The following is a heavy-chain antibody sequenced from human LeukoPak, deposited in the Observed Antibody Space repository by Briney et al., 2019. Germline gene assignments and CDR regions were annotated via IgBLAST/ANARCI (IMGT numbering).Heavy chain of an antibody. J-gene: IGHJ4*02. CDR3: ASGGIYCGGDCYRHFDC. V-gene: IGHV4-4*07. CDR1: GAGDSINSYY. Sequence: SETLSLTCTVSGAGDSINSYYWTWIRQPAGKGLEWIGRIYASGATNYNPSLTSRVTMSLDTSKNQFSLKLKSVTAADTAVYYCASGGIYCGGDCYRHFDCWGQGTLVTVSS. CDR2: IYASGAT. D-gene: IGHD2-21*02.